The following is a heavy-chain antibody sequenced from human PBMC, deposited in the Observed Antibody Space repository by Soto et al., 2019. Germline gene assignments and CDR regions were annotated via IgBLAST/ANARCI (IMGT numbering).Heavy chain of an antibody. Sequence: WVSRRRSWSASGFAFIHYCLSYGRQSPEMGLEWVSSISVRGSSCYVADSVRGRFIMSRDLSTNTLTLQMNSLRAEDTAVYYCAKVRASYLSASYFYYGLDVWGQGNRVTVSS. CDR1: GFAFIHYC. D-gene: IGHD3-10*01. J-gene: IGHJ6*02. CDR2: ISVRGSSC. CDR3: AKVRASYLSASYFYYGLDV. V-gene: IGHV3-23*01.